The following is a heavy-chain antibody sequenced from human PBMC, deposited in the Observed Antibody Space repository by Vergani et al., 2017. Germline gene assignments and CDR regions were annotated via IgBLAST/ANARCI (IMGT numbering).Heavy chain of an antibody. V-gene: IGHV3-9*01. CDR2: ISWNSGAV. CDR1: GITFWKFG. J-gene: IGHJ4*02. D-gene: IGHD3-22*01. CDR3: AKAVRYYYDSSGYYTPSYYFDY. Sequence: EVDLVESGGGLAQPGGSLRLSCEASGITFWKFGMHWVRQGPGKGLEWVSGISWNSGAVDYADSVRGRFTISRDNSKNTLYLQMNSLRAEDTAVYYCAKAVRYYYDSSGYYTPSYYFDYWGQGTLVTVSS.